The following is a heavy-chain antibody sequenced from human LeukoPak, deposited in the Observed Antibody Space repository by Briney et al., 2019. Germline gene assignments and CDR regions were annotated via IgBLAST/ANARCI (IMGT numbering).Heavy chain of an antibody. D-gene: IGHD3-22*01. Sequence: ASVTVSCTASGCTFTDYYMHWVRQAPGQGLEWMGWINPNSGGTNYAQKLQGRVTMTTDTATSTAYMELRSLRSDDTAVYYCARVPDYYDSSGYSYYWGQGTLVSVPS. CDR2: INPNSGGT. J-gene: IGHJ4*02. CDR1: GCTFTDYY. CDR3: ARVPDYYDSSGYSYY. V-gene: IGHV1-2*02.